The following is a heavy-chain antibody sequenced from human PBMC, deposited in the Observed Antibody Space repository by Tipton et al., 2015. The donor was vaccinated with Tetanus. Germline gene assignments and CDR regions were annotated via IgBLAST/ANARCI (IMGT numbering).Heavy chain of an antibody. Sequence: QSGAEVKKPGSSVKVSCKASGGTFSSYAISWVRQAPGQGLEWMGRIIPILGIANYAQKFQGRVTITADKSTSTAYMELSSLRSEDTAVYYCARDTVGYCSSTSCYIRPDYYYGMDVWGQGTTVTVSS. D-gene: IGHD2-2*02. CDR3: ARDTVGYCSSTSCYIRPDYYYGMDV. CDR2: IIPILGIA. J-gene: IGHJ6*02. CDR1: GGTFSSYA. V-gene: IGHV1-69*04.